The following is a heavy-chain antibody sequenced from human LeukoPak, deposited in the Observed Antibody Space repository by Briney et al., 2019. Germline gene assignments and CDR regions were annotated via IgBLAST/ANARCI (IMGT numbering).Heavy chain of an antibody. CDR2: IIPIFGTA. Sequence: GASVKVSCKASGGTFSSYAISWVRQAPGQGLEWMGGIIPIFGTANYAQKFQGRVTITADESTSTAYMELSSLRSEDTAVYYCALTASYSSSWYYFDYWGQGTLVTVSS. CDR3: ALTASYSSSWYYFDY. CDR1: GGTFSSYA. J-gene: IGHJ4*02. D-gene: IGHD6-13*01. V-gene: IGHV1-69*13.